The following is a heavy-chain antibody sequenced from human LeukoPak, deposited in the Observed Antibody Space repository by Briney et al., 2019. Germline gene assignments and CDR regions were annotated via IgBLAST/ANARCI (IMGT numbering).Heavy chain of an antibody. J-gene: IGHJ6*03. CDR2: ISSNGGST. CDR3: AKGTSGSSSWYFPGPYYMDV. V-gene: IGHV3-64*01. D-gene: IGHD6-13*01. Sequence: GGSLRLSCAASGFTFSSYAMHWVRQAPGKGLEYVSAISSNGGSTYYANSVKGRFTISRDNSKNSLYLQMNSLRAEDTALYYCAKGTSGSSSWYFPGPYYMDVWGKGTTVTVSS. CDR1: GFTFSSYA.